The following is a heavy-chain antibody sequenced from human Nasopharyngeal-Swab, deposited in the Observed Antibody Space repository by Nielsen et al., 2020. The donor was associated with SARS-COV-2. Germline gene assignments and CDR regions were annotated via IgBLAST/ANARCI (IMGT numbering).Heavy chain of an antibody. V-gene: IGHV3-23*01. D-gene: IGHD3-9*01. CDR2: ISGSGGHI. J-gene: IGHJ4*02. CDR3: AKDPVQGVDISMGYSPGGYFDY. Sequence: VRQMPGKGLEWVSGISGSGGHIHYADSVRGRFTISRDNSKNTLYLQMNSLRDEDTAVYYCAKDPVQGVDISMGYSPGGYFDYWGQGTLVTVSS.